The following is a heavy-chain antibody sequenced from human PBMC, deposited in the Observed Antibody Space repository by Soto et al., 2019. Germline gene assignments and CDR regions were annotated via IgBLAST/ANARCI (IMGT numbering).Heavy chain of an antibody. J-gene: IGHJ5*02. V-gene: IGHV4-34*01. Sequence: QVQLQQWGAGLLKPSETLSLTCAVYGGSFSGYYWSWIRQPPGKGLESVGEISHSGSTNYNPSRKSRVTISVDTSKNQFSLKLSSVTAADTAVYYCARGRSAIVVVPAAIRTNWFDPWGQGTLVTVSS. D-gene: IGHD2-2*02. CDR3: ARGRSAIVVVPAAIRTNWFDP. CDR2: ISHSGST. CDR1: GGSFSGYY.